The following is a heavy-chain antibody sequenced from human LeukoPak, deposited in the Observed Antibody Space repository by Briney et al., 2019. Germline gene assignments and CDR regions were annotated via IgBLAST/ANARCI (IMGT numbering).Heavy chain of an antibody. CDR2: IIPIFGTA. D-gene: IGHD4-23*01. CDR3: ATSTVVTPAHFDY. CDR1: GGTFSSYA. J-gene: IGHJ4*02. Sequence: SVKVSCKASGGTFSSYAISWVRQAPGQGLEWMGGIIPIFGTANYAQKFQGRVTITTDESTSTAYMELSSLRSEDTAVYYCATSTVVTPAHFDYWGQGTLVTVSS. V-gene: IGHV1-69*05.